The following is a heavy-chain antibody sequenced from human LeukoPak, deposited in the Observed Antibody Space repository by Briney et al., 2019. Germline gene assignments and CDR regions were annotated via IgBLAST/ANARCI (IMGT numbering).Heavy chain of an antibody. D-gene: IGHD7-27*01. Sequence: SETLSLTCTVSSGSISSSSSYWGWIRQPPGKGLEWIGSINYRGSTYYNPSLKSRVTISVDTSKNQFSLKLSSVTAADTAVYYCARDLNWETYWGQGTLVSVSS. CDR2: INYRGST. CDR1: SGSISSSSSY. J-gene: IGHJ4*02. CDR3: ARDLNWETY. V-gene: IGHV4-39*02.